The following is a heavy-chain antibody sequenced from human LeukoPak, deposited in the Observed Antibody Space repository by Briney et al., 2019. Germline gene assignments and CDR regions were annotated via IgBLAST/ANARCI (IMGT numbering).Heavy chain of an antibody. CDR1: GFTFSSYS. Sequence: GGSLRLSCAASGFTFSSYSMNWVRQAPGKGLEWVAFIRYDGSNKDYADSVKGRFTISRDNSKNTLYLQMNSLRAEDTAVYYCAKAGELVLDFWGQGTLVTVSS. V-gene: IGHV3-30*02. CDR3: AKAGELVLDF. D-gene: IGHD1-26*01. CDR2: IRYDGSNK. J-gene: IGHJ4*02.